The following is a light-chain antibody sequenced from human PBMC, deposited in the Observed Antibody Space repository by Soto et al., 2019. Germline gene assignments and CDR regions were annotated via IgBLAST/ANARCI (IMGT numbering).Light chain of an antibody. CDR1: SSNVGSNS. V-gene: IGLV1-47*01. CDR2: KND. J-gene: IGLJ2*01. Sequence: QSVLTQPHSASGTPGQRVTIPCSGSSSNVGSNSVYWYQQSPGTAPKLVIYKNDQRPSGVPDRFSGSKSGTSASLAISALRSEDEADYHCAKWDGSLSGVIFGGGTKVTVL. CDR3: AKWDGSLSGVI.